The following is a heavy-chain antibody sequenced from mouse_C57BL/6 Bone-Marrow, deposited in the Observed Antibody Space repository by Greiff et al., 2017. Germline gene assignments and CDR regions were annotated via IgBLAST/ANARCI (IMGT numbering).Heavy chain of an antibody. CDR3: ARHYGYDRYAMDY. Sequence: QVHVKQPGAELVKPGASVKMSCKASGYTFTSYWITWVKQRPGQGLEWIGDIYPGSGSTNYNEKFKSKATLTVDTSSSTAYMQLSSLTSEDSAVYYCARHYGYDRYAMDYWGQGTSVTVSS. CDR2: IYPGSGST. D-gene: IGHD2-2*01. J-gene: IGHJ4*01. CDR1: GYTFTSYW. V-gene: IGHV1-55*01.